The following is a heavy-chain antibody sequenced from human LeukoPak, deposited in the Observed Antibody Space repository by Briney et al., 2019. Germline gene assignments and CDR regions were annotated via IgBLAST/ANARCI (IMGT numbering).Heavy chain of an antibody. CDR2: ISGSGPTT. J-gene: IGHJ4*02. V-gene: IGHV3-23*01. D-gene: IGHD3-16*01. CDR3: ARDRITVNTPYFDS. CDR1: GFTFNNYA. Sequence: GGSLRLSCAASGFTFNNYAMSWVRQAPGKGLEWVSVISGSGPTTYYADSVKGRFTISRDNSKNTLFLLMNGLRAEDTAVYYCARDRITVNTPYFDSWGQGTLVTVSS.